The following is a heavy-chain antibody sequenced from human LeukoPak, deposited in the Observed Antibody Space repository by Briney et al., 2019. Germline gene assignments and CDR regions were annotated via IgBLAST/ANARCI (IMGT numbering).Heavy chain of an antibody. D-gene: IGHD2-15*01. V-gene: IGHV3-23*01. CDR2: ITGDGGGT. J-gene: IGHJ4*02. CDR1: GFTFRNYV. Sequence: GGSLRLSCAASGFTFRNYVMSWVRQTPEKGLEWVSAITGDGGGTNHADSVKGRFTIFRDNSKNALYLQMNSLRAEDTAVYYCAKGGGDSCYSVNDYRGQGTLVTVSS. CDR3: AKGGGDSCYSVNDY.